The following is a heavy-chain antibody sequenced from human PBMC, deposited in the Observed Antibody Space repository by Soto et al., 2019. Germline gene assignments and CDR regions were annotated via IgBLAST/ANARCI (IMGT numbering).Heavy chain of an antibody. CDR1: GFTFGDYA. D-gene: IGHD4-17*01. V-gene: IGHV3-49*03. CDR3: TRDLTTVTTTVFDY. J-gene: IGHJ4*02. Sequence: GGSLRLSCTASGFTFGDYAMSWFRQAPGKGLEWVGFIRRKAYGGTTEYAASVKGRFTISRDDSKGIAYLQMNSLKTEDTAVYYCTRDLTTVTTTVFDYWGQGTLVTVSS. CDR2: IRRKAYGGTT.